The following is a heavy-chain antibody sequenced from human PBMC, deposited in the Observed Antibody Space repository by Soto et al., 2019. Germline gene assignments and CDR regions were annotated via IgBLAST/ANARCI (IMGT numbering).Heavy chain of an antibody. J-gene: IGHJ4*02. V-gene: IGHV4-59*01. CDR3: ARSVAVPGAHIDY. D-gene: IGHD6-19*01. Sequence: SETLSLTCSVSGGSISGSYLSWIRQSPGKGLEWLGYVYYTGSTNYSPSLRRRVSISVDTSKNEFSLRLSSVTAADTAVYFCARSVAVPGAHIDYWGQGTQVTVSS. CDR1: GGSISGSY. CDR2: VYYTGST.